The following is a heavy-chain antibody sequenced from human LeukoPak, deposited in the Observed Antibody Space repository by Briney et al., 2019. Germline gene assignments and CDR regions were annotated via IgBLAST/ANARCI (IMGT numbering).Heavy chain of an antibody. CDR3: AKVNSFWFDY. V-gene: IGHV3-30*02. CDR1: GFTFSDYG. CDR2: IRFDGSNK. Sequence: PGGSLRLSCVASGFTFSDYGIHWVRRAPGRGLEWVAFIRFDGSNKYYPDSVQGRSTISRDNSKNTVYLQMNSLTPEDTAFYYCAKVNSFWFDYWGQGTLVTVSS. J-gene: IGHJ4*02. D-gene: IGHD4-23*01.